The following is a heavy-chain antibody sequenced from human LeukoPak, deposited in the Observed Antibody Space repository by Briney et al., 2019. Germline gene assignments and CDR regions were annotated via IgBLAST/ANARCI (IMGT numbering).Heavy chain of an antibody. D-gene: IGHD6-19*01. CDR2: ISGSGDST. V-gene: IGHV3-23*01. CDR3: AKVLYSSAWYGDY. J-gene: IGHJ4*02. CDR1: GFTFSAYA. Sequence: PGGSLRLSCAASGFTFSAYAMSWVRQAPGKGLEWVSGISGSGDSTYYADSVNGRFTISRDNSKNTLYLQMNSLRAEDTAVYYCAKVLYSSAWYGDYWGQGTLVTVSS.